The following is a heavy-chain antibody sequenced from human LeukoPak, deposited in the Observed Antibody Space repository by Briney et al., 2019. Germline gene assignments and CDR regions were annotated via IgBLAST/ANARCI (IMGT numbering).Heavy chain of an antibody. J-gene: IGHJ4*02. D-gene: IGHD3-3*01. Sequence: PSETLSLTCAVSGYSISSGYYWDWIRQPPGKGLEWIGSIYHSGSTYYNPSLKSRVTISVDTSKNQFSLKLSSVTAADTAVYYCARHLKPNFWSGYLRHLDYWGQGTLVTVSS. CDR3: ARHLKPNFWSGYLRHLDY. CDR2: IYHSGST. CDR1: GYSISSGYY. V-gene: IGHV4-38-2*01.